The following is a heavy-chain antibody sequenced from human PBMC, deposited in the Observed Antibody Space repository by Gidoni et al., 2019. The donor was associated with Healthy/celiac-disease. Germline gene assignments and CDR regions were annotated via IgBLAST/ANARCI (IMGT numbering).Heavy chain of an antibody. D-gene: IGHD2-2*01. CDR1: GGSISSYY. Sequence: QVQLQESGPGLVKPSETLSLTCTVSGGSISSYYWSWIRQPPGQGLEWIGYIYYSGSTNYNPSLKSRVTISVATSKNQFSLKLSSVTAADTAVYYCARDGGYCSSTSCPVEGWFDPWGQGTLVTVSS. V-gene: IGHV4-59*01. CDR3: ARDGGYCSSTSCPVEGWFDP. CDR2: IYYSGST. J-gene: IGHJ5*02.